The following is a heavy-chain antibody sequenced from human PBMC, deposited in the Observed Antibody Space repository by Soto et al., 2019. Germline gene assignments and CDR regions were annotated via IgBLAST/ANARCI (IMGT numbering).Heavy chain of an antibody. D-gene: IGHD2-2*01. CDR1: GYTFSNYG. J-gene: IGHJ5*01. Sequence: QVQLVQSGGEVKRPGASVKVSCKTSGYTFSNYGITWVRQAPGQPLEWLGWISLYSDGTNYAQKFQGRDSMTTDTTTTTAYMELRSLRSDDTAVYYCARVVPGAEAWFGSWGQGTLVTVSS. CDR2: ISLYSDGT. CDR3: ARVVPGAEAWFGS. V-gene: IGHV1-18*01.